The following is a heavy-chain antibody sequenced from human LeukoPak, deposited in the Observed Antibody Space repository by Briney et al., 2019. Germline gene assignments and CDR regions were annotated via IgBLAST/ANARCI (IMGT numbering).Heavy chain of an antibody. CDR3: ARATVVVPSAMPFDY. CDR2: IYTSGST. CDR1: GGSISSGSYY. J-gene: IGHJ4*02. Sequence: PSQTLSLTCAVAGGSISSGSYYWGWIRQPAGKGLEWNGRIYTSGSTNYNPSLKSRVTISVDTSKNQFSLKLSSVTAADTAVYYCARATVVVPSAMPFDYWGQGTLVTVSS. D-gene: IGHD2-2*01. V-gene: IGHV4-61*02.